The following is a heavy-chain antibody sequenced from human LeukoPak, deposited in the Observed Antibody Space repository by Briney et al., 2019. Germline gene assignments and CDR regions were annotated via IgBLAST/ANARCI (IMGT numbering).Heavy chain of an antibody. V-gene: IGHV3-23*01. CDR1: GFAFSVYA. CDR3: AKPRSGGLAVTADWFHP. CDR2: INASSGTT. D-gene: IGHD6-19*01. J-gene: IGHJ5*01. Sequence: VQPGGSLRLSCAASGFAFSVYAMSGLRQPPGEGLEGVSNINASSGTTSYAASVRGRFTISRDNSKNTLYLQLNTLRADDTATYYCAKPRSGGLAVTADWFHPWGQGTLVTVSS.